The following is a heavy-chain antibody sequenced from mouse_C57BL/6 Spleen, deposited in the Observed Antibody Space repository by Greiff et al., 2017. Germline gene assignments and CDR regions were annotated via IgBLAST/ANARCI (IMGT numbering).Heavy chain of an antibody. Sequence: QVQLQQSDAELVKPGASVKISCKVSGYTFTDHTIHWMKQRPEQGLEWIGYIYPRDGSTKYNEKFKGKATLTADKSSSTAYMQLNSLTSEDSAVYFCARALDYDYDEAFYAMGDWGQGTTVTVSS. CDR1: GYTFTDHT. V-gene: IGHV1-78*01. CDR2: IYPRDGST. D-gene: IGHD2-4*01. CDR3: ARALDYDYDEAFYAMGD. J-gene: IGHJ4*01.